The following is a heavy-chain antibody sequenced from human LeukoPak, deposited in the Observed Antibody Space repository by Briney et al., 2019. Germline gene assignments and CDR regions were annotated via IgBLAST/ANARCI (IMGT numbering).Heavy chain of an antibody. CDR1: GGSISSYY. J-gene: IGHJ6*03. CDR3: ARERIVVVTAAVYYMNV. Sequence: PSETLSLTCTVSGGSISSYYWSWLRQPAGKGLEWIGRIYTSGSTNYNPSLKSRVTMSVDTSKNQFSLKLSSVTAADTAVYYCARERIVVVTAAVYYMNVWGKGTTVTVSS. CDR2: IYTSGST. D-gene: IGHD2-2*01. V-gene: IGHV4-4*07.